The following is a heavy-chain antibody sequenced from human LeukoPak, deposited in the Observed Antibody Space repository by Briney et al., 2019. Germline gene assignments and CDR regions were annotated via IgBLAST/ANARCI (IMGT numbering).Heavy chain of an antibody. CDR1: GYTFTDYY. J-gene: IGHJ4*02. Sequence: ASVKVSCKASGYTFTDYYLHWVRQAPGQGFEWMGWINPNSGGTNYAQKFQGRVTMTRDTSISTAHMEMSRLRSDDTAAYYCARANFLYCSSTTCLFDYWGQGTLVTVSS. V-gene: IGHV1-2*02. CDR3: ARANFLYCSSTTCLFDY. CDR2: INPNSGGT. D-gene: IGHD2-2*01.